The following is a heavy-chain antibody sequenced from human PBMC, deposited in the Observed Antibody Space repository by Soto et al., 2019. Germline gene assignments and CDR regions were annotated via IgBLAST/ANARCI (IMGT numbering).Heavy chain of an antibody. J-gene: IGHJ6*02. D-gene: IGHD2-21*02. Sequence: QVQLVESGGGVVQPGRSLRLSCAASGFTFSSYGMHWVRQAPGKGLEWVAVISYDGSNKYYADSVKGRFTISRDNSKNSLYLQMNSLRAEDTAVYYCAKDREGSDFYYYYCMDVWGHGTTVTVSS. CDR1: GFTFSSYG. CDR2: ISYDGSNK. CDR3: AKDREGSDFYYYYCMDV. V-gene: IGHV3-30*18.